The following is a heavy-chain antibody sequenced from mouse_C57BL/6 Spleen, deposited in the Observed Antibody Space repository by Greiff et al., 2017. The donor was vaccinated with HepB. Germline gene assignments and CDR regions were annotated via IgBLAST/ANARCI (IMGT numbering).Heavy chain of an antibody. J-gene: IGHJ3*01. CDR2: IWRGGST. CDR1: GFSLTSYG. V-gene: IGHV2-5*01. CDR3: ANSHYYGSIPFAY. D-gene: IGHD1-1*01. Sequence: VHLVESGPGLVQPSQSLSITCTVSGFSLTSYGVHWVRQSPGKGLEWLGVIWRGGSTDYNAAFMSRLSITKDNSKSQVFFKMNSLQADDTAIYYCANSHYYGSIPFAYWGQGTLVTVSA.